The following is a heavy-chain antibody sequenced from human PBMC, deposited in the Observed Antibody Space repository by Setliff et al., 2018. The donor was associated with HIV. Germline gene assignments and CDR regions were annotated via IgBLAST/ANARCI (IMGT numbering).Heavy chain of an antibody. D-gene: IGHD3-22*01. V-gene: IGHV4-34*01. J-gene: IGHJ4*02. CDR2: INHSGST. Sequence: SETLSLTCAVYGGSFSNYYWSWIRQPPVKGLEWIGEINHSGSTNYNPSLKSRVTMSVDTSKNQFSLKLSSVTAADTAVYYCARGGGYDRSGYYPFDYWGQGTPVTVSS. CDR1: GGSFSNYY. CDR3: ARGGGYDRSGYYPFDY.